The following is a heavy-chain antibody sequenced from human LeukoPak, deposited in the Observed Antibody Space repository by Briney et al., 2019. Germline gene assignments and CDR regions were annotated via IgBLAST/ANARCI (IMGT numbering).Heavy chain of an antibody. V-gene: IGHV4-59*01. CDR3: ARVQGGDRTVDP. CDR1: GGSISSYY. CDR2: IYYSGST. D-gene: IGHD4-17*01. Sequence: SETLSLTCTVSGGSISSYYWSWIRQPPGKGLEWIGYIYYSGSTNYNPSLKSRVTISVDTSKNQFSPKLSSVTAADTAVYYCARVQGGDRTVDPWGQGTLVTVSS. J-gene: IGHJ5*02.